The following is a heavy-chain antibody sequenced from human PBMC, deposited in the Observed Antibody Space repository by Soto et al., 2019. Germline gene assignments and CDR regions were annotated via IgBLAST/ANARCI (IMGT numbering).Heavy chain of an antibody. CDR3: ARGDYFDRRFDS. D-gene: IGHD3-22*01. CDR2: IKQDGSEE. J-gene: IGHJ4*02. V-gene: IGHV3-7*03. Sequence: EVQLVESGGGLVQPGGSLRLSCVASGFMFSTTWMNWIRQAPGKGLEWVADIKQDGSEEYYADTVKGRFTISRDNAKNSLYLQMNSRRAEDTAVYYCARGDYFDRRFDSWGQGTLVTVSS. CDR1: GFMFSTTW.